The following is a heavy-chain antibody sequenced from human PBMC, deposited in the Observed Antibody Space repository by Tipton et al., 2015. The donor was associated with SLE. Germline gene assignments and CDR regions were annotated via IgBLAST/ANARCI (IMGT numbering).Heavy chain of an antibody. Sequence: GLVKPSETLSLTCTVSGGSISSSSYYWGWIRQPPGKGLEWIGSIYYSGSTYYNPSLKSRVTISVDTSKNQFSLKLSSVTAADTAVYYCARGPGYDFWSGYPQGAFDIWGQGTMVTVSS. J-gene: IGHJ3*02. CDR2: IYYSGST. V-gene: IGHV4-39*07. CDR1: GGSISSSSYY. D-gene: IGHD3-3*01. CDR3: ARGPGYDFWSGYPQGAFDI.